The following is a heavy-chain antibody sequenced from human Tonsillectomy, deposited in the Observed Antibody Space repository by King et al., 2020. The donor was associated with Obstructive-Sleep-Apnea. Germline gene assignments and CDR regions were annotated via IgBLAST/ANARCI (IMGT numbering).Heavy chain of an antibody. V-gene: IGHV3-49*03. J-gene: IGHJ4*02. Sequence: VQLVESGGGLVQPGRSLRLSCTASGFTFGDYAMSWFRQAPGKGLEWVGFIRSKAYGGTTEYAASVKGRFTISRDDSKSIAYLQMNSLKTEDTAVYYCTRYSPMAGFDYWGQGTLVTVSS. CDR2: IRSKAYGGTT. CDR1: GFTFGDYA. D-gene: IGHD6-19*01. CDR3: TRYSPMAGFDY.